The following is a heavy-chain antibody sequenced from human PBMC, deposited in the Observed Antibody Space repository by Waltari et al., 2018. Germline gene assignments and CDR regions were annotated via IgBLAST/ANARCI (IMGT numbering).Heavy chain of an antibody. CDR1: GYTFTGYH. D-gene: IGHD1-26*01. J-gene: IGHJ4*02. Sequence: QAQLVQSGAEVKKPGASVKVSCQASGYTFTGYHLHWLRQAPGQGLEWMGWINPNNGDTNYAQNFLGRVTMTRDTSINTAYMVLTGLRSDDTAVFYCARDPGPIVGAPDYWGQGTLVTVSS. V-gene: IGHV1-2*02. CDR2: INPNNGDT. CDR3: ARDPGPIVGAPDY.